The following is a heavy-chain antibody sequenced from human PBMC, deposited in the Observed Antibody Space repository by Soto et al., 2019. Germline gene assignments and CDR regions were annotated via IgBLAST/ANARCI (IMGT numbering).Heavy chain of an antibody. Sequence: WGSLRLSCAASGFTFDDYAIRCVRQSPLKCREWVSLISWDGGSTYYADSVKGRFTISRDNSKNSLYLQMNSLRAEDTALYYCAKALDDCSSTSCYTGFDYWGQG. V-gene: IGHV3-43D*04. CDR3: AKALDDCSSTSCYTGFDY. CDR1: GFTFDDYA. D-gene: IGHD2-2*02. J-gene: IGHJ4*02. CDR2: ISWDGGST.